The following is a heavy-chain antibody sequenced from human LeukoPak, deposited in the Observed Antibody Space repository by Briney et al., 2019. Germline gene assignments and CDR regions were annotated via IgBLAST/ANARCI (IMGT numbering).Heavy chain of an antibody. CDR3: RITMVRGVYFDY. J-gene: IGHJ4*02. V-gene: IGHV1-24*01. D-gene: IGHD3-10*01. CDR1: GYTLTELS. Sequence: APVKVSCKVSGYTLTELSMHWVRQAPGKGLEWMGGFDPEDGETIYAQKFQGRVTMTEDTSTDTAYMELSGLRSEDTAVYYCRITMVRGVYFDYWGQGTLVTVSS. CDR2: FDPEDGET.